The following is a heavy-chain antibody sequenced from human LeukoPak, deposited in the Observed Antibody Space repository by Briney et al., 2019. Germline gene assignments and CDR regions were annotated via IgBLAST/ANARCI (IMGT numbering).Heavy chain of an antibody. D-gene: IGHD3-10*01. CDR1: GGTFSSYA. J-gene: IGHJ4*02. V-gene: IGHV1-69*06. CDR2: IIPIFGTA. CDR3: ASTRRFGELWPFDY. Sequence: SVKVSCKASGGTFSSYAISWVRQAPGQGLEWMGGIIPIFGTANYAQKFQGRVTITADKSTSTAYMELSSLRSEDTAVYYCASTRRFGELWPFDYWGQGPLVTVSS.